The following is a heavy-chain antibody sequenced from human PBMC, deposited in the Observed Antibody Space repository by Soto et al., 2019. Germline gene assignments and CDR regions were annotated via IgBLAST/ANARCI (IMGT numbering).Heavy chain of an antibody. V-gene: IGHV3-66*01. J-gene: IGHJ5*02. CDR2: IYTSGNT. Sequence: EVQLVESGGGLVQPGGSLRLSCAVSGITVSGNYMTWVRQAPGKGLAWVSTIYTSGNTYYADSVKGRFTISRDNSKNMLYLQMNSLRAEDTADYYRAKGDYCSCGSCYPVLNHWGQGNLVTVSS. CDR3: AKGDYCSCGSCYPVLNH. D-gene: IGHD2-15*01. CDR1: GITVSGNY.